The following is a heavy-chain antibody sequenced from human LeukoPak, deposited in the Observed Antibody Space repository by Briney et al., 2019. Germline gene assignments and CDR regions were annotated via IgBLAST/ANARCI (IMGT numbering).Heavy chain of an antibody. CDR2: ISDEGSNK. V-gene: IGHV3-30*18. J-gene: IGHJ4*02. Sequence: GGSLRLSCVASGFTFSSYGMHWVREAPGKGREWVAVISDEGSNKYYTDSVKGRFTISRDNSKNTLYLQINSLRTEDTAVYYCAKAGSSSGYYSRFDYWGQGTLVTVSS. D-gene: IGHD3-22*01. CDR3: AKAGSSSGYYSRFDY. CDR1: GFTFSSYG.